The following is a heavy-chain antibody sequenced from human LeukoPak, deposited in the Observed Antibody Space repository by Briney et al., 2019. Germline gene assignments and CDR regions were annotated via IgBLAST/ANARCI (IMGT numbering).Heavy chain of an antibody. J-gene: IGHJ6*03. CDR3: ASDGYSYGIGSYCYYYYMDV. Sequence: ASVKVSCKASGYTFTSYDINWVRQATGQGLEWMGWMNPNSGNTGYAQKFQGRVTMTRNTSISTAYMELSSLRSEDTAVYYCASDGYSYGIGSYCYYYYMDVWGKGTTVTVSS. D-gene: IGHD5-18*01. V-gene: IGHV1-8*01. CDR2: MNPNSGNT. CDR1: GYTFTSYD.